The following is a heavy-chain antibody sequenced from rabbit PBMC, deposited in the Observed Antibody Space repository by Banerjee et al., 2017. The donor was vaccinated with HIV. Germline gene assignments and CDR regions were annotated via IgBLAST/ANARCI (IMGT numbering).Heavy chain of an antibody. Sequence: QSLEESGGGLVQPEGSLTLTCKASGFSFSSSDYICWVRQAPGKGLEWISCIAGSSSGFTYSATWATGRFTISKTSSTTVTLQMTSLTVADTATYFCARDTGTSFSSYGMGLWGPGTLVTVS. V-gene: IGHV1S40*01. CDR1: GFSFSSSDY. CDR3: ARDTGTSFSSYGMGL. D-gene: IGHD7-1*01. J-gene: IGHJ6*01. CDR2: IAGSSSGFT.